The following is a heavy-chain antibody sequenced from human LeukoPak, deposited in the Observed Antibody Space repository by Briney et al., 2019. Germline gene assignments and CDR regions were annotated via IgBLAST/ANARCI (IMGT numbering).Heavy chain of an antibody. J-gene: IGHJ4*02. CDR1: GGSFSGYY. Sequence: SETLSLTCAVYGGSFSGYYWSWIRQPPGKGLEWIGEINHSGSTNYNPSLKSRVTISVDTSKNQFSLKLSSVTAADTAVYYCARGSLARNYYDSSEEYYFDYWGQGTLVTVSS. D-gene: IGHD3-22*01. V-gene: IGHV4-34*01. CDR2: INHSGST. CDR3: ARGSLARNYYDSSEEYYFDY.